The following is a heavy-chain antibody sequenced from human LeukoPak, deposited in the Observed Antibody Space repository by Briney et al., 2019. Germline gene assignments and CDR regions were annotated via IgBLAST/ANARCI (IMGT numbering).Heavy chain of an antibody. J-gene: IGHJ4*02. CDR1: GYTFTSYY. CDR3: ARDHYCSGGSSYWRFDY. CDR2: INPNSGGT. D-gene: IGHD2-15*01. Sequence: ASVKLSPTASGYTFTSYYLHWVRQAPGQGLEWMGWINPNSGGTDYAQKFQGRVTMTRDTSISTAYMELSRLRSDDTAVYYCARDHYCSGGSSYWRFDYWGQETLLTVSS. V-gene: IGHV1-2*02.